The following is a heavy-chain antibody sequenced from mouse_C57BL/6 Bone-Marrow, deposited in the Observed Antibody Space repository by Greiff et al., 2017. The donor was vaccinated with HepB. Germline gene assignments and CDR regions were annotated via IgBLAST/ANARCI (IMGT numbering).Heavy chain of an antibody. Sequence: EVQRVEPGGGLVKPGGSLKLSCAASGFTFSDYGMHWVRQAPEKGLEWVAYISSGSSTIYYADTVKGRFTISRDNAKNTPYLQMTSLRSEDTAVYYCARWITAVVAHYAMDYWGRGTSVTVSA. J-gene: IGHJ4*01. CDR2: ISSGSSTI. CDR1: GFTFSDYG. V-gene: IGHV5-17*01. CDR3: ARWITAVVAHYAMDY. D-gene: IGHD1-1*01.